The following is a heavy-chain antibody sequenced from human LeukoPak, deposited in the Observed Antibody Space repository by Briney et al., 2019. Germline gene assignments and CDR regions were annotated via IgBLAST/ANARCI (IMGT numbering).Heavy chain of an antibody. CDR1: NGSFTNYY. Sequence: SETLSLTCSVSNGSFTNYYWVWIRQPPGKQLEWIGYIFPSGLTNYNPSLNRRVPISLDTAKSQFSLTLKSVTAADTAVYYCARSGDGHYYYYYMDVWGTGTPVTVSS. CDR2: IFPSGLT. V-gene: IGHV4-4*08. D-gene: IGHD1-26*01. J-gene: IGHJ6*03. CDR3: ARSGDGHYYYYYMDV.